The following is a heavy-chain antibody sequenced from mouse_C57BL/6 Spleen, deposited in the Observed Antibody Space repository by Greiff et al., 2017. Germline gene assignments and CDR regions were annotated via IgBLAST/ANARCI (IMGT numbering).Heavy chain of an antibody. CDR3: ARWGTTERYFAY. D-gene: IGHD1-1*01. CDR1: GYTFTSYW. V-gene: IGHV1-50*01. Sequence: QVQLQQPGAELVKPGASVKLSCKASGYTFTSYWMQWVKQRPGQGLEWIGEIDPSDSYTNYNQKFKGKATLTVDTSSSTAYMQLSSLTSEDSAVYYCARWGTTERYFAYWGQGTTLTVSS. J-gene: IGHJ2*01. CDR2: IDPSDSYT.